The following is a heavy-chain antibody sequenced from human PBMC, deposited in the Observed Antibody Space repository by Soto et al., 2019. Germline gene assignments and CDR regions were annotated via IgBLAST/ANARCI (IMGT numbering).Heavy chain of an antibody. CDR1: GGSISSSSYY. CDR2: IYYSGST. V-gene: IGHV4-39*01. J-gene: IGHJ4*02. D-gene: IGHD4-17*01. Sequence: QLQLQESGPGLVKPSETLSLTCTVSGGSISSSSYYWGWIRQPPGKGLEWIGSIYYSGSTYYNPSLKSRVPISIDTSKNPFSLKLSSVTAADTAVYYCARSMTTVVTLDYWGQGTLVTVSS. CDR3: ARSMTTVVTLDY.